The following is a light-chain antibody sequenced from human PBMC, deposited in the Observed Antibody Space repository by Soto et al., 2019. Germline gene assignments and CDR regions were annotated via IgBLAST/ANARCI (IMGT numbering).Light chain of an antibody. Sequence: EIVLTQSPATLSLSPGERATLSCRASQSVSRYLAWYQQKPGQAPRLLISDASNRATGIPARFSGSGSGTDFTLTISSLEPEDFAVYYCHQRVNWPPGTFGPGTKVDIK. V-gene: IGKV3-11*01. CDR2: DAS. J-gene: IGKJ3*01. CDR1: QSVSRY. CDR3: HQRVNWPPGT.